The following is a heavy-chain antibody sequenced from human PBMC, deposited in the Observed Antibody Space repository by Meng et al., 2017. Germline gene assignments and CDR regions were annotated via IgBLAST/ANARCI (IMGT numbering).Heavy chain of an antibody. CDR3: ASQLITGTTIGLAFDI. D-gene: IGHD1-20*01. V-gene: IGHV5-51*01. J-gene: IGHJ3*02. CDR1: GYSFTSYW. Sequence: GESLKISCKGSGYSFTSYWIGWVRQMPGKGLEWMGIIYPGDSDTRYSPSFQGQVTISADKSISTAYLQWSSLKASDTAMYYCASQLITGTTIGLAFDIWGQGKMVTVSS. CDR2: IYPGDSDT.